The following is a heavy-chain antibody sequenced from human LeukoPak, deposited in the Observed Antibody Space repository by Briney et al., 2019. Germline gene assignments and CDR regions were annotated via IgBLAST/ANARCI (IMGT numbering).Heavy chain of an antibody. CDR1: GFTFSNAW. V-gene: IGHV3-15*01. D-gene: IGHD3-9*01. CDR3: TTFIPNPPLRYFDWLSIDY. Sequence: GGSLRLSCAASGFTFSNAWMSWVRQAPGKGLEWVGRIKSKTDGGTTDYAAPVKGRFTISRDDSKNTLYLQMNSLKTEDTAVYYCTTFIPNPPLRYFDWLSIDYWGQGPLVPVSS. J-gene: IGHJ4*02. CDR2: IKSKTDGGTT.